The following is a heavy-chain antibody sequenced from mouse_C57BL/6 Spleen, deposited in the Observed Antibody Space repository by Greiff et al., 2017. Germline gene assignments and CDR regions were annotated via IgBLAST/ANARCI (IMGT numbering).Heavy chain of an antibody. V-gene: IGHV1-72*01. CDR3: AREGKATAQATAWFAY. CDR1: GYTFTSYW. D-gene: IGHD3-2*02. J-gene: IGHJ3*01. Sequence: QVQLQQPGAELVKPGASVKLSCKASGYTFTSYWMHWVKQRPGRGLEWIGRIDPNSGGTKYNEKFKSKATLTVDKPSSTAYMQLSSLTSEDSAVYYCAREGKATAQATAWFAYWGQGTLVTVSA. CDR2: IDPNSGGT.